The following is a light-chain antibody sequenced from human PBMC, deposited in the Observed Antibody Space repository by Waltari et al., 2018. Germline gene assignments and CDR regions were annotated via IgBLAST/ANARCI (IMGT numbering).Light chain of an antibody. CDR1: NIGGDL. CDR3: QVWDSSSDHLL. J-gene: IGLJ2*01. CDR2: SDS. Sequence: SYDLTQPPSVSVSPGQTATIACGGDNIGGDLVNWYQQKPPQAPLLLISSDSERPSGIPGRFSGSKTGNTAILTISGVEAGDEADYYCQVWDSSSDHLLFGGGTRLTVL. V-gene: IGLV3-21*01.